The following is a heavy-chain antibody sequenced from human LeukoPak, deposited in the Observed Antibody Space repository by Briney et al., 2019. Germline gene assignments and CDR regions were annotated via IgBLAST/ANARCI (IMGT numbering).Heavy chain of an antibody. V-gene: IGHV1-2*02. Sequence: ASVKVSCKASGYTFTGYYMHWVRQAPGQGLEWMGWINPNSGGTNYAQKFQGRVTMTRDTSISTAYMELSRLRSDDTAVYYCARVDGIVGAIPDYWGQGTLVTVSS. D-gene: IGHD1-26*01. J-gene: IGHJ4*02. CDR1: GYTFTGYY. CDR2: INPNSGGT. CDR3: ARVDGIVGAIPDY.